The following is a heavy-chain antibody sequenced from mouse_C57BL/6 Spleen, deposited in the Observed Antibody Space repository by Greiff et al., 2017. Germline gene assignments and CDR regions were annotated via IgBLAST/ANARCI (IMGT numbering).Heavy chain of an antibody. V-gene: IGHV1-47*01. D-gene: IGHD2-10*02. CDR3: ARGKFGNYWYFDV. CDR1: GYTFTTYP. J-gene: IGHJ1*03. Sequence: QVQLKESGAELVKPGASVKMSCKASGYTFTTYPIEWMKQNHGKSLEWIGNFHPYNDDTKYNEKFKGKATLTVEKSSSTVYLVLSRLTSDDSAVYYCARGKFGNYWYFDVWGTGTTVTVSS. CDR2: FHPYNDDT.